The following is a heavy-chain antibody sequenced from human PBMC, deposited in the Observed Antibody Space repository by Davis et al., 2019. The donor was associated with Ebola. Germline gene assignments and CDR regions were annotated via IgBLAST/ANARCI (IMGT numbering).Heavy chain of an antibody. CDR1: GYTFTSYG. J-gene: IGHJ5*02. CDR3: ARAGIAVAEGWGNWFDP. D-gene: IGHD6-19*01. CDR2: ISAYNGNT. Sequence: ASVKVSCKASGYTFTSYGISWVRQAPGQGLEWMGWISAYNGNTNYAQKLQGRVTMTTDTSTSTAYMELRSLRSDDTAVYYCARAGIAVAEGWGNWFDPWGQGTLVTVSS. V-gene: IGHV1-18*01.